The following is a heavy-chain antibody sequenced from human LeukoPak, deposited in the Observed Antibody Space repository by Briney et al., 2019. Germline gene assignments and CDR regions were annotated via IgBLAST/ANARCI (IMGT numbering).Heavy chain of an antibody. V-gene: IGHV3-21*01. J-gene: IGHJ4*02. CDR2: ISSSST. Sequence: KAGGSLRLSCAASGFTFSSYSMSWVRQAPGKGLEWVSSISSSSTYADSVKGRFTISRDSAKNSLYLQMNSLRVEDTAVYYCARDYGYEIDYWGQGTLVTVSS. CDR1: GFTFSSYS. D-gene: IGHD5-24*01. CDR3: ARDYGYEIDY.